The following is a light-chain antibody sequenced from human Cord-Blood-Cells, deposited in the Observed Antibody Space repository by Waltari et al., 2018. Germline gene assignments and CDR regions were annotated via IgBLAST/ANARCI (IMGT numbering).Light chain of an antibody. CDR2: AAS. J-gene: IGKJ2*01. CDR3: QQLNSYPQT. V-gene: IGKV1-9*01. Sequence: LTQSPATLSLSPGERATLSCRASQSVSSYLAWYQQKPGKAPKLLIYAASTLQSGVPSRFSGSGSGTEFTLTISSLQPEDFATYYCQQLNSYPQTFGQGTKLEIK. CDR1: QSVSSY.